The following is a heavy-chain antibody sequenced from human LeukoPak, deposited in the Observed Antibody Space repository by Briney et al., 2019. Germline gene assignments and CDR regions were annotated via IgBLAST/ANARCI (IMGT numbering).Heavy chain of an antibody. Sequence: GGSLRLSCAASGFTFSGSAMHWVRHASGKGLEWVGRIRSKANSYATAYAASVKGRFTISRDDSKNTAYLQMNSLKTEDTAVYYCTRDGVLSELPDQPFDYWGQGTLVTVSS. CDR2: IRSKANSYAT. V-gene: IGHV3-73*01. D-gene: IGHD1-7*01. CDR1: GFTFSGSA. J-gene: IGHJ4*02. CDR3: TRDGVLSELPDQPFDY.